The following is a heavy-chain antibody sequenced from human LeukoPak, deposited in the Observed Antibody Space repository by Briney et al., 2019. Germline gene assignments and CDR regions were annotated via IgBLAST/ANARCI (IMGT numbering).Heavy chain of an antibody. CDR2: ISISGGST. Sequence: GGSLRLSCAASGVTFTNYAMTWVRQAPGKGLEWVSGISISGGSTDYADSVKGRFTISRDNSKNTLYLQMNSLRAEDTAVYYCARDLGYCSSTSCFYGMDVWGQGTTVTVSS. D-gene: IGHD2-2*01. V-gene: IGHV3-23*01. CDR3: ARDLGYCSSTSCFYGMDV. J-gene: IGHJ6*02. CDR1: GVTFTNYA.